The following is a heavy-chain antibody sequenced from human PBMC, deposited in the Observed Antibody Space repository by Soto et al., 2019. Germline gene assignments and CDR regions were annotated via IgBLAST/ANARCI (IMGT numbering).Heavy chain of an antibody. V-gene: IGHV4-31*03. CDR3: ARSSPFRCDY. CDR2: IYYSGST. D-gene: IGHD3-10*01. CDR1: GGSISSGGYY. Sequence: PSETLSLTCTVSGGSISSGGYYWSWIRQHPGKGLEWIGYIYYSGSTYYNPSLKSRVTISVDTSKNQFSLKLSSVTAADTAVYYCARSSPFRCDYWGQGTLVTVSS. J-gene: IGHJ4*02.